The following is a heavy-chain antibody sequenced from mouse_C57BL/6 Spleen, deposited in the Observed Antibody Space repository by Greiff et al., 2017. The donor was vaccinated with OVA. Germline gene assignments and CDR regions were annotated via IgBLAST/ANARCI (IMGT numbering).Heavy chain of an antibody. CDR2: ISDGGSYT. CDR1: GFTFSSYA. CDR3: ARAVCYDYDGAWFAY. Sequence: EVHLVESGGGLVKPGGSLKLSCAASGFTFSSYAMSWVRQTPEKRLEWVATISDGGSYTYYPDNVKGRFTISRDNAKNNLYLQMSHLKSEDTAMYYCARAVCYDYDGAWFAYWGQGTLVTVSA. D-gene: IGHD2-4*01. J-gene: IGHJ3*01. V-gene: IGHV5-4*01.